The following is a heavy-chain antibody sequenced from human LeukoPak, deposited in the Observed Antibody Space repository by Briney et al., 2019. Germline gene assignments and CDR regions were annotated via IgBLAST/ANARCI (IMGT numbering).Heavy chain of an antibody. CDR2: ISYDGSNK. D-gene: IGHD3-22*01. V-gene: IGHV3-30-3*01. CDR1: GFTFSSYA. J-gene: IGHJ4*02. Sequence: GGALRLSCAASGFTFSSYAMHWVRQAAGKGLEVVAVISYDGSNKYYADSLKGRFTISRDNSQNPLYLPMNRLRAEDPAVYYCARNPRPLRSSGYPDYWGQGTLVTVSS. CDR3: ARNPRPLRSSGYPDY.